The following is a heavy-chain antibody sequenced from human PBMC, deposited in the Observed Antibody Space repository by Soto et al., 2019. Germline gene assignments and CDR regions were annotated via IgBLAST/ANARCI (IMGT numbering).Heavy chain of an antibody. CDR3: AKDGGVGYDMYYFDY. D-gene: IGHD5-12*01. V-gene: IGHV3-30*18. Sequence: GGSLRLSCAASGFTFSSYGMHWVRQAPGKGLEWVAVISYDGSNKYYADSVKGRFTISRDNSKNTLYPQMNSLRAEDTAVYYCAKDGGVGYDMYYFDYWGQGTLVTVSS. CDR1: GFTFSSYG. J-gene: IGHJ4*02. CDR2: ISYDGSNK.